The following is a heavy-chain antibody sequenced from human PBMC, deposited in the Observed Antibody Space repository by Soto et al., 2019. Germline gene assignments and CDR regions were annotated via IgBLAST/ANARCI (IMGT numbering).Heavy chain of an antibody. CDR1: GFTFSSYG. V-gene: IGHV3-30*18. CDR2: ISYDGSNK. D-gene: IGHD4-4*01. J-gene: IGHJ4*02. CDR3: AKDGPHYSHYGSLRSGGYFDY. Sequence: QVQLVESGGGVVQPGRSLRLSCAASGFTFSSYGMHWVRQAPGKGLEWVAVISYDGSNKYYADSVKGRFTIYRDNSKNALYLQMNSMRAEDTAVYYCAKDGPHYSHYGSLRSGGYFDYWGQGTLVTVSS.